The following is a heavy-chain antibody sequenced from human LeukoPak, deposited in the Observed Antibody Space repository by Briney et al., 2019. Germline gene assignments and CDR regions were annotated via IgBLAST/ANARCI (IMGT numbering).Heavy chain of an antibody. CDR2: IYYSGST. J-gene: IGHJ4*02. V-gene: IGHV4-39*07. Sequence: SETLSLTCTVSGGSISSSSYYWGWIRQPPGKGLEWIGSIYYSGSTYYNPSLKSRVTISVDTSKNQFSLKLSSVTAADTAIYYCARDPGYYDILTGYYNGPTDCWGQGTLVTVSS. CDR3: ARDPGYYDILTGYYNGPTDC. CDR1: GGSISSSSYY. D-gene: IGHD3-9*01.